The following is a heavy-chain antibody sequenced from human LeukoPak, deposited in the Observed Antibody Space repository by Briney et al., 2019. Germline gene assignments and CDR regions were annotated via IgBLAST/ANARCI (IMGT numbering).Heavy chain of an antibody. D-gene: IGHD3-3*01. Sequence: GGSLRHSCAASGFTFSSYAMSWVRQAPGKGLEWVSAISGSGGSTYYADSVKGRFTISRDNSKNALYLQMNSLRAEDTDVYYCAKAPYYDFWSGRDAFDIWGQGTMVTVSS. CDR1: GFTFSSYA. J-gene: IGHJ3*02. CDR2: ISGSGGST. CDR3: AKAPYYDFWSGRDAFDI. V-gene: IGHV3-23*01.